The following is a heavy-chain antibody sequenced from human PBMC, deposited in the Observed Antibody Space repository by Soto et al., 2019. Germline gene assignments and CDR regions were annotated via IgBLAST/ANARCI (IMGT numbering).Heavy chain of an antibody. CDR1: GFPFSSYA. CDR2: ISDSGSTI. Sequence: EVQLVESGGGLVQPGGSLRLSCAASGFPFSSYAMNWVRQTPDKGLEWLSYISDSGSTIHYADSVKGRFTISRDNAKNSLYLQMTSLRADDTAVYYCTRDDSWGQGTLVTVSS. J-gene: IGHJ4*02. CDR3: TRDDS. V-gene: IGHV3-48*01.